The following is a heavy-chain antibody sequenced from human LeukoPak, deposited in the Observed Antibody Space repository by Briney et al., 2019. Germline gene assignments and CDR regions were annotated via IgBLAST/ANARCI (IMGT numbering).Heavy chain of an antibody. D-gene: IGHD6-19*01. CDR2: IKQDGSQK. CDR1: GFTFSSYW. J-gene: IGHJ4*02. CDR3: ASLISGWCFDY. Sequence: GGSLRLSCAASGFTFSSYWMSWVRQAPGKGLEWVANIKQDGSQKYYVDSVKGRFTISRDNARNSLYLQMNSLRVEDTAVYYCASLISGWCFDYWGQGTLVTVSS. V-gene: IGHV3-7*01.